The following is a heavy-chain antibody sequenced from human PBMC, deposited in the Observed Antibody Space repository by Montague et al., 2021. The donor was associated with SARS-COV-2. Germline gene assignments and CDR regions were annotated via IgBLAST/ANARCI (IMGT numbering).Heavy chain of an antibody. J-gene: IGHJ3*01. V-gene: IGHV4-34*01. CDR2: INHSGTA. CDR1: GGSFSVYY. D-gene: IGHD2-2*01. Sequence: SETLSLTCAVYGGSFSVYYWGWLRQSPRSGLEWMAEINHSGTANYNPSLKSRVSISADTSKNQFTLKLTSVTAADTAMYYCAKEREVVRAARTLVAFDLWGQGTMVTVSS. CDR3: AKEREVVRAARTLVAFDL.